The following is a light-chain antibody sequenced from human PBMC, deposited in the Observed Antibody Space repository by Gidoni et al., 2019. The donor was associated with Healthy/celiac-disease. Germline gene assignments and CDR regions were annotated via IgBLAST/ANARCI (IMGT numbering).Light chain of an antibody. V-gene: IGKV3-11*01. CDR1: QSVSNY. J-gene: IGKJ4*01. CDR2: DAS. CDR3: QQRSNWPPLT. Sequence: EIVLTQSPATLSLSPGERATLSCRASQSVSNYLGWYQQKPGQAPRLLIYDASNRATGIPARFSGSGPGTDFTLTISSLEPEDFAVYYCQQRSNWPPLTFGGGTKVEIK.